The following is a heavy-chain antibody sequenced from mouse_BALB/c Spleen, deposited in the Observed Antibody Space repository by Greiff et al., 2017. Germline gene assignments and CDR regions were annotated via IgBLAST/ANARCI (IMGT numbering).Heavy chain of an antibody. CDR2: ISYSGST. CDR3: ARGDDR. J-gene: IGHJ3*01. V-gene: IGHV3-2*02. CDR1: GYSITSDYA. Sequence: EVKLMESGPGLVKPSQSLSLTCTVTGYSITSDYAWNWIRQFPGNKLEWMGYISYSGSTSYNPSLKSRISITRDTSKNQFFLQLNSVTTEDTATYYCARGDDRWGQGTLVTVSA.